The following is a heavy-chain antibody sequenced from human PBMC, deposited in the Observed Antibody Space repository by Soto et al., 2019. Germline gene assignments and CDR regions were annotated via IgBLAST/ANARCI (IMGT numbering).Heavy chain of an antibody. V-gene: IGHV4-39*01. CDR3: ATNEENYYYGMDV. CDR2: IYYSGST. CDR1: GGSISSSSYY. Sequence: SETLSLTCTVSGGSISSSSYYWGWIRPPPGKGLEWIGSIYYSGSTYYNPSLKSRVTISVDTSRNQFSLKLSSVTAADTAVYYCATNEENYYYGMDVWGQGTTVTVSS. J-gene: IGHJ6*02. D-gene: IGHD2-8*01.